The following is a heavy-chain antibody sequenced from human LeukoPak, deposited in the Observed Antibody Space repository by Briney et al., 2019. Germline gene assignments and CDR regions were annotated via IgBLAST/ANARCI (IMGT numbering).Heavy chain of an antibody. CDR2: IYHSGSA. CDR3: ARHLGEAYFDY. V-gene: IGHV4-59*08. D-gene: IGHD3-16*01. CDR1: GGSISSYY. J-gene: IGHJ4*02. Sequence: SGTLSLTCTVSGGSISSYYWSWIRQPPGKGREWIGYIYHSGSANYNPSLKSRVTISVDTSKNQFSLNLSSVTAADTAVYYCARHLGEAYFDYWGQGTLVNVSS.